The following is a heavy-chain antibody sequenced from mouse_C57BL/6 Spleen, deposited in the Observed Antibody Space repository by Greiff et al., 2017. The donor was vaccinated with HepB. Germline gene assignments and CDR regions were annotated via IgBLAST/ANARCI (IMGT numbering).Heavy chain of an antibody. CDR2: INPSNGGT. J-gene: IGHJ3*01. CDR1: GYTFASYW. V-gene: IGHV1-53*01. CDR3: ARDGYYGICCAY. D-gene: IGHD2-3*01. Sequence: QVQLQQPGTELVKPGASVKLSCKASGYTFASYWMHWVKQRPGQGLEWIGNINPSNGGTNYNEKFKSKATLTVDKSSSTAYMQLSSLTSEDSAVYYWARDGYYGICCAYWGQGTLVTVSA.